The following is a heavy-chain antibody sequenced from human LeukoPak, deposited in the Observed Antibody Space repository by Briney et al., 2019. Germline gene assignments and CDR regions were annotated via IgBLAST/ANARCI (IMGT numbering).Heavy chain of an antibody. CDR1: GFTFSSYS. V-gene: IGHV3-21*01. Sequence: GGSLRLSCAASGFTFSSYSMNWVRQAPGKGLEWVSSISSSSYIYYADSVKGRFTISRDNAKNSLYLQMNSLRAEDTAVYYCARVSYSSGQNPNFDYWGQGTLVTVSS. J-gene: IGHJ4*02. CDR3: ARVSYSSGQNPNFDY. D-gene: IGHD6-19*01. CDR2: ISSSSYI.